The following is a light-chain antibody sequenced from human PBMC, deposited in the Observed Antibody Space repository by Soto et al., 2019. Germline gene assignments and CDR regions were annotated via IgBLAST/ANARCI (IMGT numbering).Light chain of an antibody. CDR3: QQSYSTPFT. V-gene: IGKV1-39*01. CDR2: TAS. CDR1: QTINSY. Sequence: DIQMTQSPPSLSASVGDRVSITCRASQTINSYVNWYQHKPGQAPKLLMYTASTLHTGVPSRFSGSGSGTHFPLTISSLQPEDFATSFCQQSYSTPFTFGPGTRLDVK. J-gene: IGKJ3*01.